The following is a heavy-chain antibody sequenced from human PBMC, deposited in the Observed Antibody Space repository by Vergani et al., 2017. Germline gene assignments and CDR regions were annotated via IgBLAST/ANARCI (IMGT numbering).Heavy chain of an antibody. CDR3: ARVAGDPTGDYGDRYFDL. CDR2: IYHSGST. V-gene: IGHV4-4*02. D-gene: IGHD4-17*01. CDR1: GGSISSSNW. J-gene: IGHJ2*01. Sequence: QVQLQESGPGLVKPSGTLSLTCAVSGGSISSSNWWSWVRQPPGKGLEWIGEIYHSGSTNYNPSLKSRVTISVDKSKNQFSLKLSSVTAADTAVYYCARVAGDPTGDYGDRYFDLWGRGTLVTVSS.